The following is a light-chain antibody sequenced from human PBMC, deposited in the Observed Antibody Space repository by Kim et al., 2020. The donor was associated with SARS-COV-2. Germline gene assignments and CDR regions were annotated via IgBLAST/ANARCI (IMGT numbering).Light chain of an antibody. J-gene: IGLJ3*02. Sequence: SSELTQDPAVSVALGQTVRITCQGDRLRSYYASWYQQKPGQAPVLVIYGKNNRPSGIPDRFSGSSSGNTASLTITGAQAEDEADYYCNSRDSSGNHNWVFGGGTKLTVL. CDR1: RLRSYY. CDR3: NSRDSSGNHNWV. V-gene: IGLV3-19*01. CDR2: GKN.